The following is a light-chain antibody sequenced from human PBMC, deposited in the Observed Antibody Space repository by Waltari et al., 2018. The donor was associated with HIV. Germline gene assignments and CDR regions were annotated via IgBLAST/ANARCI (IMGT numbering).Light chain of an antibody. CDR3: ASWDDSLNGVI. J-gene: IGLJ2*01. CDR2: RSD. Sequence: QSVLTQPPSASGTPGQRVTISCSGSSPNIGTSPVNWYQQLAGPAPKLLIYRSDLRPSGVPDRFSGSKSATSASLAISGLQSEDEATYYCASWDDSLNGVIFGGGTELTVL. CDR1: SPNIGTSP. V-gene: IGLV1-44*01.